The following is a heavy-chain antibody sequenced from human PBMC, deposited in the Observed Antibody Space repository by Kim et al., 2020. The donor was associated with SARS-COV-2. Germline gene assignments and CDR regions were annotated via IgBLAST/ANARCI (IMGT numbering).Heavy chain of an antibody. V-gene: IGHV3-48*02. CDR1: GFTISGNS. J-gene: IGHJ3*02. Sequence: GGSLRLSCAASGFTISGNSMNWVRQAPGKGLEWVSFITSSSSTIYYADSVKGRFTISRDNAKNSLYLQMNSLRDEDTAVYYCARDPVGEIDAFDIWGQGTVVTVSS. CDR3: ARDPVGEIDAFDI. CDR2: ITSSSSTI.